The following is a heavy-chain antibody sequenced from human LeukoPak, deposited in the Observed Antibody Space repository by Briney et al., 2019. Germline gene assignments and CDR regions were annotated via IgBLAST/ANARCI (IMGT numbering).Heavy chain of an antibody. J-gene: IGHJ4*02. CDR2: IDPNSGDT. Sequence: ASVKVSCKASGYSFTGYFIHWVRQAPGQGLEWMGCIDPNSGDTKYAQKFQGRVSTPRDTSTRTAYMELSRLRSDDTAVYFCARSGSTGYSLDYWGQGTLVTVSS. CDR1: GYSFTGYF. D-gene: IGHD3-22*01. CDR3: ARSGSTGYSLDY. V-gene: IGHV1-2*02.